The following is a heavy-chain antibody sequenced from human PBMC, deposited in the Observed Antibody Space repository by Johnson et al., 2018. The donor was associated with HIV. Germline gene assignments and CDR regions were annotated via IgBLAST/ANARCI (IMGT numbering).Heavy chain of an antibody. D-gene: IGHD3-10*01. Sequence: MLLVESGGGLVQPGGSLRLSCAASGFTFSSYYMSWVRQAPGKGLEWVSAIYSGGTTYYADSVKGRFTISRDNSKSTLYLQMNSLRAEDTAVYYCARWVMVRGLEGFDVWCQGTMVTVSS. V-gene: IGHV3-66*01. CDR3: ARWVMVRGLEGFDV. J-gene: IGHJ3*01. CDR1: GFTFSSYY. CDR2: IYSGGTT.